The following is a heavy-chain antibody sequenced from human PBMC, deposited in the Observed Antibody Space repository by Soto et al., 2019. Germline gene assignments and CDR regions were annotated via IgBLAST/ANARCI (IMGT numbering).Heavy chain of an antibody. J-gene: IGHJ2*01. D-gene: IGHD5-12*01. Sequence: QITLKESGPTLVKPTQTLTLTCSLSEVSVDTRGVGIGWIRQPPGKALEWLALIFWDDDKRYRPSLKSRLTIAWDTSKNQVVLTMTDIGAVDTATYYSAHTEVASWYFDFWGRGTRVTVSS. CDR1: EVSVDTRGVG. CDR3: AHTEVASWYFDF. V-gene: IGHV2-5*02. CDR2: IFWDDDK.